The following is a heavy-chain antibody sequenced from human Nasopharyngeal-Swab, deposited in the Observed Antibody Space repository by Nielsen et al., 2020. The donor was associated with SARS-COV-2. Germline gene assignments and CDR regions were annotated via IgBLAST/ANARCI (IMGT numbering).Heavy chain of an antibody. CDR1: GFTFSSYS. CDR2: IKQDGSEK. V-gene: IGHV3-7*03. D-gene: IGHD3-16*01. Sequence: GESLKISCAASGFTFSSYSMSWVRQAPGKGLEWVANIKQDGSEKYYVDSVKGRFTISRDNAKNSLYLQMNSLRAEDTAVYYCARASFGYTFPFDYWGQGTLVTVSS. J-gene: IGHJ4*02. CDR3: ARASFGYTFPFDY.